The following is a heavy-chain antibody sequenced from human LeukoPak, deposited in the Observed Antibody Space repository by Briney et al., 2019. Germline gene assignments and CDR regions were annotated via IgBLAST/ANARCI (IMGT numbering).Heavy chain of an antibody. V-gene: IGHV3-23*01. CDR1: GFTFSSYA. J-gene: IGHJ4*02. CDR3: AKGRIAAARTSADY. D-gene: IGHD6-13*01. Sequence: GGSLRLSCAASGFTFSSYAMSWVRQAPGKGLEWVSAISGSGGSTYYADSVKGRFTISRDNSKNTLYLQMDSLRAEDAAVYYCAKGRIAAARTSADYWGQGTLVTVSS. CDR2: ISGSGGST.